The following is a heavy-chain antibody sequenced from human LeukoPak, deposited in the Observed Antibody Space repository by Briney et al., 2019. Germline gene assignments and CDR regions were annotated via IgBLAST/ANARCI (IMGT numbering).Heavy chain of an antibody. CDR2: ISSSSSYI. J-gene: IGHJ6*03. Sequence: GGSLSLSCAASGFTFSSYSMNWVRQAPGKGLEWVSSISSSSSYIYYADSVKGRFTISRDNAKNSLYLQMNSLRAEDTAVYYCARSVVVVAATPMDVWGKGTTVTVSS. CDR1: GFTFSSYS. V-gene: IGHV3-21*01. D-gene: IGHD2-15*01. CDR3: ARSVVVVAATPMDV.